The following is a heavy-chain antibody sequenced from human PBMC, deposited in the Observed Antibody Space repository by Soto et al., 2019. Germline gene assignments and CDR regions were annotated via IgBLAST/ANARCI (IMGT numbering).Heavy chain of an antibody. CDR2: IKSKTDGGTT. V-gene: IGHV3-15*07. CDR3: TTVTAHYYYGSGRGPY. CDR1: GFTFSNAW. D-gene: IGHD3-10*01. Sequence: GGSLRLSCAASGFTFSNAWMNWVRQAPGKGLEWVGRIKSKTDGGTTDYAAPVKGRFTISRDDSKNTLYLQVSSLKTEDTAVYYCTTVTAHYYYGSGRGPYWGQGTLVTVSS. J-gene: IGHJ4*02.